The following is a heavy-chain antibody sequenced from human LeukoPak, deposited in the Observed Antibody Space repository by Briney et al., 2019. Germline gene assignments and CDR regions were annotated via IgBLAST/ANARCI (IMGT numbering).Heavy chain of an antibody. D-gene: IGHD4-23*01. CDR2: MNPNSGIT. J-gene: IGHJ4*02. V-gene: IGHV1-8*01. Sequence: ASVKVSCKASGYTFTSYDINWVRQATGQGLEWMGWMNPNSGITGYAQKFQGRVTMTRNTSISTAYMELSSLRSEDTAVYYCARESDYGGNSVYGYWGQGTLVTVSS. CDR1: GYTFTSYD. CDR3: ARESDYGGNSVYGY.